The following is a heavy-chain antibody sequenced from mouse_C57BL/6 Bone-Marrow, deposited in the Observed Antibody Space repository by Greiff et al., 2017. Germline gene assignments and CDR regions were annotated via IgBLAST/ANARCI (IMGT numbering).Heavy chain of an antibody. D-gene: IGHD2-4*01. V-gene: IGHV1-69*01. J-gene: IGHJ4*01. CDR1: GYTFTSYW. CDR2: IDPSDSYT. Sequence: QVQLQQSGAELVMPGASVKLSCKASGYTFTSYWMHWVKQRPGQGLEWIGEIDPSDSYTNYNQKFKGKSTLTVDKSSSTAYMQLSSLTSEDSAVYYCAREGLRNLYAMDYWGQGTSVTGSS. CDR3: AREGLRNLYAMDY.